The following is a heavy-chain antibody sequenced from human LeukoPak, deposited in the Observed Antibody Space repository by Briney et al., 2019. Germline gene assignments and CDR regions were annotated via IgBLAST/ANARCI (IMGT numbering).Heavy chain of an antibody. CDR3: ARRVDATRGFDP. J-gene: IGHJ5*02. CDR2: INSDGTTT. Sequence: GGSLRLSCAASGFTFSNYFMHWVRQAPGKGLVWVSRINSDGTTTMYADSVKGRFTISRDNAKNTLYLQMSSLRDEDTAVYYCARRVDATRGFDPWGQGTLVTVSS. D-gene: IGHD2-15*01. V-gene: IGHV3-74*03. CDR1: GFTFSNYF.